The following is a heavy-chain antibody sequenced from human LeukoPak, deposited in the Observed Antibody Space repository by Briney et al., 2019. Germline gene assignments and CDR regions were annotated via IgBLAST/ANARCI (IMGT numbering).Heavy chain of an antibody. CDR3: AREYSSSWYDYYYYYMDV. CDR2: MNPNSGNT. CDR1: GYTFTSYD. D-gene: IGHD6-13*01. Sequence: ASVTVSCKASGYTFTSYDINWVRQATGQGLEWMGWMNPNSGNTGYAQKFQGRVTMTRNTSISTAYMELSSLRSEDTAVYYCAREYSSSWYDYYYYYMDVWGKGTTVTISS. V-gene: IGHV1-8*01. J-gene: IGHJ6*03.